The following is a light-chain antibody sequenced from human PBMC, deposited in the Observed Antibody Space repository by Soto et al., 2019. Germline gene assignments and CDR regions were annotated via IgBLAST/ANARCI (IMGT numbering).Light chain of an antibody. Sequence: DIQMTQSPSTLSASVGDRVTITCRASQSISSWLAWYQQKPGKAPKLLIYKASSLESGVPSRSSGSGSGTEFTLTISSLQPDDFATYYCQQYNSYSRTFVQGIKVEIK. V-gene: IGKV1-5*03. CDR1: QSISSW. CDR3: QQYNSYSRT. J-gene: IGKJ1*01. CDR2: KAS.